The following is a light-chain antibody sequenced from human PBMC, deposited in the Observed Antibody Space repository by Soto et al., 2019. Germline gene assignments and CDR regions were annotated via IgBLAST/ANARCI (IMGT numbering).Light chain of an antibody. CDR3: ASNTPTWV. V-gene: IGLV2-14*03. J-gene: IGLJ3*02. CDR1: NSDIGTHNS. CDR2: EVS. Sequence: QSVLTQPASVSGSPGQSISISCTGTNSDIGTHNSVSWYRQHPGKAPKLLIYEVSKRPSGISNRFSGSKSANTASLTISGLQADDEADYFCASNTPTWVFGGGTKLTVL.